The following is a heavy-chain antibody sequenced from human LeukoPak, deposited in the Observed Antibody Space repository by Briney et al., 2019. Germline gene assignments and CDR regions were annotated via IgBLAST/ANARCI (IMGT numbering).Heavy chain of an antibody. Sequence: SETLSLICAVYGGSFSGYYSSWIREPPRKGLEWIAEINHSGSTNYNPSLKSRVTISVDTSKNQFSLKLSSVTAADTAVYYCARHVSAAAGTRWFDPWGQGTLVTVSS. V-gene: IGHV4-34*01. CDR2: INHSGST. J-gene: IGHJ5*02. CDR1: GGSFSGYY. D-gene: IGHD6-13*01. CDR3: ARHVSAAAGTRWFDP.